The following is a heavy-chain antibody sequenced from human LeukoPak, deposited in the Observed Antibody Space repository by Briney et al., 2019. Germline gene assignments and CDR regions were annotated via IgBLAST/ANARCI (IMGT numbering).Heavy chain of an antibody. V-gene: IGHV1-8*03. J-gene: IGHJ5*02. CDR1: GYTFTSYD. Sequence: GASVKVSCKASGYTFTSYDINWVRQATGQGLEWMGWMNPNSGNTGYAQKFQGRVTITRNTSISTAYMELSSLRSEDTAAYYCARDADDYGDEYWFDPWGQGILVTVSS. D-gene: IGHD4-17*01. CDR2: MNPNSGNT. CDR3: ARDADDYGDEYWFDP.